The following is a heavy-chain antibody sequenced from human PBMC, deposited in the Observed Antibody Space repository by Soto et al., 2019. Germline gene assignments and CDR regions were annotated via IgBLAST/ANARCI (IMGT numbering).Heavy chain of an antibody. V-gene: IGHV4-61*01. J-gene: IGHJ5*02. CDR3: AREGGVLRLSNWLDP. D-gene: IGHD3-3*01. Sequence: QLQLQESGAGLVKPSETLSLTCTVSGDSVSSESYYWSWIRQPPGKRLEWIVYISHSGSTSYNPSLPSRVSMSIDTSKNQFFLELSSVTAADTDIYYCAREGGVLRLSNWLDPWGQGTLVTVSA. CDR1: GDSVSSESYY. CDR2: ISHSGST.